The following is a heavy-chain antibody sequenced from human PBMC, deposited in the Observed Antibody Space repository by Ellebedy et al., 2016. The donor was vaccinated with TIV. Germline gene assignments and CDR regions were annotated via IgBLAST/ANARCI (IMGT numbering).Heavy chain of an antibody. CDR3: AKDNYDSSGYPPFDY. D-gene: IGHD3-22*01. V-gene: IGHV3-23*01. CDR1: GFTFGNYA. CDR2: ISGSGSTT. J-gene: IGHJ4*02. Sequence: GGSLRLXXAASGFTFGNYAMGWVRQAPGKGLEWVSSISGSGSTTYYTDSVEGRFTISRDNSKNTLYLQMNSLRAEDTAVYYCAKDNYDSSGYPPFDYWGQGTLVTVSS.